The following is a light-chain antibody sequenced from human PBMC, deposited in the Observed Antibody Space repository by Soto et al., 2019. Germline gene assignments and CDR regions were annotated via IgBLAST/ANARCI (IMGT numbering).Light chain of an antibody. CDR2: RNN. CDR1: TSNIGSNT. Sequence: QSVLTQPPSASGSPGQRVTISCSGSTSNIGSNTVNWYQQLPGPAPKLLIYRNNQRPSGLPDRFSGPKSGTSASLASSGLQYEDEADYYCAAWDDSLHGPVFGGGTNLTVL. V-gene: IGLV1-44*01. CDR3: AAWDDSLHGPV. J-gene: IGLJ2*01.